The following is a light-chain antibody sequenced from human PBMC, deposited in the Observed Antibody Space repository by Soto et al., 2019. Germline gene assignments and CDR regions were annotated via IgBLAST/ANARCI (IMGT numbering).Light chain of an antibody. CDR1: QNVTSS. CDR2: GAS. Sequence: EIVMTQSPATLSVSPGERATLSCRASQNVTSSLAWYQQIPGQAPRLLIFGASARVTGIPARFSGSGSGTEFTLTISSLQSEDFAIYYCQQYNNWPPWTFGQGTKVEIK. CDR3: QQYNNWPPWT. J-gene: IGKJ1*01. V-gene: IGKV3-15*01.